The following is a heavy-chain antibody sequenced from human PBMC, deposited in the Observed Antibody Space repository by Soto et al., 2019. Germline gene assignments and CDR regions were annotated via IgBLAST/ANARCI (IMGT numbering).Heavy chain of an antibody. V-gene: IGHV1-69*13. CDR1: GGTFSSYA. Sequence: GASVKVSCKASGGTFSSYAISWVRQAPGQGLEWMGGVIPIFGTANYAQKFQGRVTITADESTSTAYMELSSLRSEDTAVYYCATEIVRYCLDPWGQGALVTVSS. J-gene: IGHJ5*02. CDR2: VIPIFGTA. D-gene: IGHD3-22*01. CDR3: ATEIVRYCLDP.